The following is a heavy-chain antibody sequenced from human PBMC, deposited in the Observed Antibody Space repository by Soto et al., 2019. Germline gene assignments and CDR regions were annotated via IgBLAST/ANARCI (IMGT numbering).Heavy chain of an antibody. CDR1: GFTFDDYA. CDR2: ISWNSGSI. Sequence: EVQLVESGGGLVQPGRSLRLSCAASGFTFDDYAMPWVRQAPGKGLEWVSGISWNSGSIGYADSVKGRFTISRDNAKNSLYLQMNSLRAEDTALYYCAKDVYSSSLGHFDYWGQGTLVTVSS. CDR3: AKDVYSSSLGHFDY. V-gene: IGHV3-9*01. D-gene: IGHD6-6*01. J-gene: IGHJ4*02.